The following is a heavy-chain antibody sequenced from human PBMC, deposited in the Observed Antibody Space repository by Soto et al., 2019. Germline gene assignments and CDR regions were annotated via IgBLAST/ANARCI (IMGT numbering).Heavy chain of an antibody. J-gene: IGHJ4*02. Sequence: GGSLRLSCAASGFTFSSYSMNWVRQAPGKGLEWVSSIGSSSSYIYYADSLKGRFTISRDNAKNSLYLQVNSLRAEDTAVYYCARAYCRGGSCYSGDLFDYWGQGTLVTVST. CDR2: IGSSSSYI. D-gene: IGHD2-15*01. CDR3: ARAYCRGGSCYSGDLFDY. CDR1: GFTFSSYS. V-gene: IGHV3-21*01.